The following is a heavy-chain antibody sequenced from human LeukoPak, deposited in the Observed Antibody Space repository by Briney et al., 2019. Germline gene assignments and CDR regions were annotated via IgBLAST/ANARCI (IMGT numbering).Heavy chain of an antibody. Sequence: GGSLRLSCAASGFTFSSYRMSWVRQAPGKGLEWVANIKQDGSEKYYVDSVKGRFTISRDNAKNSLYLQMNSLRAEDTAVYYCARIPYSSSWRGPDWYFDLWGRGTLVTVSS. CDR1: GFTFSSYR. D-gene: IGHD6-13*01. CDR2: IKQDGSEK. CDR3: ARIPYSSSWRGPDWYFDL. V-gene: IGHV3-7*01. J-gene: IGHJ2*01.